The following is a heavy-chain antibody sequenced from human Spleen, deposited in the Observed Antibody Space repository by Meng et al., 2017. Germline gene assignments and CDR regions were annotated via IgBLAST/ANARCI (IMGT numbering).Heavy chain of an antibody. CDR2: MNTKTGEP. V-gene: IGHV7-4-1*02. D-gene: IGHD3-10*01. CDR1: GYTCSTYD. Sequence: QAQLVQAGGEVKNPGASLKVSCKASGYTCSTYDVDWVRQAPGQGLEWRGWMNTKTGEPTYVQGFTGRFVFSLDTSVSTAYLQINSLQADDTAVYYCARVAGSNVGEFEYWGQGTLVTVSS. CDR3: ARVAGSNVGEFEY. J-gene: IGHJ4*02.